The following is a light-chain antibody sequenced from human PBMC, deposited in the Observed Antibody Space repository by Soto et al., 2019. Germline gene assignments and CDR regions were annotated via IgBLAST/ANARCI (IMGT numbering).Light chain of an antibody. V-gene: IGLV1-40*01. CDR2: GNS. CDR1: YNL. J-gene: IGLJ3*02. CDR3: QSYDNSLSGSV. Sequence: QSALTQPASVSGSPGQSITISCSGTYNLVSWYQQHPGKAPKLLIYGNSNRPSGVPDRFSGSKSGTSASLAITGLQAEDEADYYCQSYDNSLSGSVFGGGTKLTVL.